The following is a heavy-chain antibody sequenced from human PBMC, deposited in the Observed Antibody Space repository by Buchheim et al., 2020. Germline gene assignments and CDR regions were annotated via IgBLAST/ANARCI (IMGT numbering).Heavy chain of an antibody. CDR2: ISHSGRT. CDR3: ATRVI. Sequence: QAQLQQWGAGLLKPSETLSLTCAVYGESFSNYYWSWIRQPPGKGLEWIGEISHSGRTNYNPSLKSRVTISVDTIKKQFFLRLRSVTAADTAVYYCATRVIWGQGTL. CDR1: GESFSNYY. D-gene: IGHD2-21*01. V-gene: IGHV4-34*01. J-gene: IGHJ4*02.